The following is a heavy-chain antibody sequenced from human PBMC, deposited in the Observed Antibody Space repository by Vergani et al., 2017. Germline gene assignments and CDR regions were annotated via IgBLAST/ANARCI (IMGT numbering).Heavy chain of an antibody. Sequence: QVQLQESGPGLVKPSETLSLTCTVSGSSISSYYWSWIRQPPGKGLEWIGYIYYSGSTNYNPSLKSRVTISVDTSKNQFSLKLSSVTAADTAVYYCARVGGYCSGGSCYRYYYYGMDVWGQGTTVTVSS. J-gene: IGHJ6*02. CDR1: GSSISSYY. D-gene: IGHD2-15*01. V-gene: IGHV4-59*01. CDR3: ARVGGYCSGGSCYRYYYYGMDV. CDR2: IYYSGST.